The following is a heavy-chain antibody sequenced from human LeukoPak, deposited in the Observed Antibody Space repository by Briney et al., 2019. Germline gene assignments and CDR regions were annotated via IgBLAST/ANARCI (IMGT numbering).Heavy chain of an antibody. D-gene: IGHD6-13*01. CDR3: ARGPSRAGYSSSWYYYYYYMDV. V-gene: IGHV4-34*01. Sequence: SETLSLTCAVYGGSFSGYYWSWIRQPPGKGLERIGEINHSGSTNYNPSLKSRVTISVDTSKNQFSLKLSSVTAADTAVYYCARGPSRAGYSSSWYYYYYYMDVWGKGTTVTVSS. CDR2: INHSGST. J-gene: IGHJ6*03. CDR1: GGSFSGYY.